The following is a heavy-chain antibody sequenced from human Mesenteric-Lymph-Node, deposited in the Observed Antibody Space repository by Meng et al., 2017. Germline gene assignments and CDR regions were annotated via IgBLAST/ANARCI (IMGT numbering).Heavy chain of an antibody. J-gene: IGHJ4*02. CDR2: IYYSGST. CDR1: GGSVSSGGYY. Sequence: QVRVRESGPGLVKPSQTLSLPCTVAGGSVSSGGYYWTWIRQHPGKGLEWFGHIYYSGSTFYNPSLKRRVIISIDTSKNQFSLNLRSVTAADTAVYYCARVSSGWDYFDYWGQGTLVTVSS. CDR3: ARVSSGWDYFDY. V-gene: IGHV4-31*03. D-gene: IGHD6-19*01.